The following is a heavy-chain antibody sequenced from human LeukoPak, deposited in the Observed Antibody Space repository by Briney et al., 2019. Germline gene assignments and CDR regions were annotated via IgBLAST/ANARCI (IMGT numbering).Heavy chain of an antibody. CDR2: MNPKSGGT. J-gene: IGHJ5*02. Sequence: GASVKVSCKASGYTFTEHYIHWVRHAPGQGLEWMGWMNPKSGGTYYTQKFQGRATMTRDTSISTAYMELSGLMSDDTAVYYCTREALHGSGTLNWFDPWGQGTPVTVSS. D-gene: IGHD3-10*01. CDR3: TREALHGSGTLNWFDP. CDR1: GYTFTEHY. V-gene: IGHV1-2*02.